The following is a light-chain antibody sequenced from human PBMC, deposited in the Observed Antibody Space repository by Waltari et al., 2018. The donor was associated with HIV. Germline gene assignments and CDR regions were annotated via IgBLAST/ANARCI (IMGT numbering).Light chain of an antibody. CDR3: YSTESNGNHRV. CDR1: TLPKKY. J-gene: IGLJ3*02. CDR2: EDI. V-gene: IGLV3-10*01. Sequence: SYELTQPPSVSVSPGQTARIPCSADTLPKKYAHWYQQKSGQAPVLVIYEDIKRPSGIPERFSGSSSGTMAILTISGAQVEDEADYYCYSTESNGNHRVFDGGTKLTVL.